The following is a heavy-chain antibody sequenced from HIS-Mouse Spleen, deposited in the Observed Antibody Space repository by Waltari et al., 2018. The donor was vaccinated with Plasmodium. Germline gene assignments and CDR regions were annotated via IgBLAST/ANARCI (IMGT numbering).Heavy chain of an antibody. CDR3: ARGMKSSSSAFDI. CDR2: SYSGGST. Sequence: EVQLVESGGGLIQPGGSLRLSCAASGFTVSSNYIRWVRQAPGKGLEWVSGSYSGGSTYYADSVKGRFTISRDNSKNTLYLQMNSLRAEDTAVYYCARGMKSSSSAFDIWGQGTMVTVSS. J-gene: IGHJ3*02. V-gene: IGHV3-53*01. CDR1: GFTVSSNY. D-gene: IGHD6-6*01.